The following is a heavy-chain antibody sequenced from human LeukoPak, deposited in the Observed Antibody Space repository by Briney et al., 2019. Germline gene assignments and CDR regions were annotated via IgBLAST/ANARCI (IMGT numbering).Heavy chain of an antibody. J-gene: IGHJ5*02. CDR3: ARDNRIAAAGNGENWFDP. Sequence: ASVKVSCKASGYTFTSYGISWVRQAPGQGLEWMGWISAYNGNTNYAQKLQGRVTMTTDTSTSTAYMELRSLRSDDTAVYYCARDNRIAAAGNGENWFDPWGQGTLVTVSS. CDR2: ISAYNGNT. CDR1: GYTFTSYG. D-gene: IGHD6-13*01. V-gene: IGHV1-18*01.